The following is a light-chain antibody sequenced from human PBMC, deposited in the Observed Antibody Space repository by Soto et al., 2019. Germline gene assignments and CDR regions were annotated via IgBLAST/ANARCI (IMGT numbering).Light chain of an antibody. Sequence: EIVLTQSPGTLSLSPGERATLSCRASQSVSSSYLAWYQQKPGQAPRLLIYGASSRATGIPDRFSGSGSGTDFTLTISRLEPEDFAVYYCQQYGGSFGQGTRLEMK. CDR2: GAS. V-gene: IGKV3-20*01. CDR1: QSVSSSY. J-gene: IGKJ5*01. CDR3: QQYGGS.